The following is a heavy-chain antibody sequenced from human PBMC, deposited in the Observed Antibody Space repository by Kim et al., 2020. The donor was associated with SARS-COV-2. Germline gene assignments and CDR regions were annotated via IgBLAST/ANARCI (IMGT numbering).Heavy chain of an antibody. CDR2: IWYDGSNK. V-gene: IGHV3-33*01. D-gene: IGHD5-12*01. CDR3: VRSEMATIVAGYYYGMDV. J-gene: IGHJ6*02. Sequence: GGSLRLSCAASGFTFSSYGMHWVRQAPGKGLEWVAVIWYDGSNKYYADSGKGRFTISRDNSKNTLYLQMNSLRAEDTAVYDCVRSEMATIVAGYYYGMDVWRQGTTVTVSS. CDR1: GFTFSSYG.